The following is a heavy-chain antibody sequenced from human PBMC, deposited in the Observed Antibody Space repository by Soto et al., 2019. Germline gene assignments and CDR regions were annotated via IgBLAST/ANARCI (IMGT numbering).Heavy chain of an antibody. CDR3: ARADRYSSGLIPNPALDN. J-gene: IGHJ4*02. D-gene: IGHD6-19*01. CDR1: GGTLSIYA. Sequence: GASVKVSCKASGGTLSIYAISWVRQAPGQGLEWMGGIIPIFGTANYAQKFQGRVTITADESTSTAYMELSSLRSEDTAVYYCARADRYSSGLIPNPALDNWGQGTLVTLSS. V-gene: IGHV1-69*13. CDR2: IIPIFGTA.